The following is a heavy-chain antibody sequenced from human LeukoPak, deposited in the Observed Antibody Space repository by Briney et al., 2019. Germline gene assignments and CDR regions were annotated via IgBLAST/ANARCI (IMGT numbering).Heavy chain of an antibody. D-gene: IGHD3-22*01. CDR3: TRPARISMIVGDLGYFHY. J-gene: IGHJ4*02. CDR2: IRRKAYGGTT. Sequence: GGSLRLSCTASGFTFGDYIMSWFRQAPGKELEWVGFIRRKAYGGTTEYAASVKGRFTISRDDSKSIAYLQMNSLKTEDTAMYYCTRPARISMIVGDLGYFHYWGQGTLVTVSS. V-gene: IGHV3-49*03. CDR1: GFTFGDYI.